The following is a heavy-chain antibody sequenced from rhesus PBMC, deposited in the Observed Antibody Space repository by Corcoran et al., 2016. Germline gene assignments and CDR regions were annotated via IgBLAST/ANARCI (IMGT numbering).Heavy chain of an antibody. D-gene: IGHD3-16*01. J-gene: IGHJ4*01. V-gene: IGHV4-122*02. Sequence: QVQLQESGPGLVKPSETLSLTCAVSGGSISSGYYYWRWIRQPPGKELEWIGYITYSGSTSYNPSLKSRVTISRDTSKNQFSLKLSAVTAADTAVYYCARGSYYYLYFDYWGQGVLVTVSS. CDR3: ARGSYYYLYFDY. CDR2: ITYSGST. CDR1: GGSISSGYYY.